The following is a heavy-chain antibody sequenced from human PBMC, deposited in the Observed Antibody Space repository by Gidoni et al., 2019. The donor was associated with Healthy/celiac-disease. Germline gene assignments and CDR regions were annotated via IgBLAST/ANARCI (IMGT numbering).Heavy chain of an antibody. CDR1: GGTFSSYA. V-gene: IGHV1-69*06. D-gene: IGHD2-2*03. CDR2: IIPIFGTA. J-gene: IGHJ6*02. Sequence: QVQLVQSGAEVKKPGSSVKVSCKASGGTFSSYAISWVRQAPGQGLEWMGGIIPIFGTANYAQKFQGRVTITADKSTSTAYMELSSLRSEDTAVYYCARVTIELDISYYYYGMDVWGQGTTVTVSS. CDR3: ARVTIELDISYYYYGMDV.